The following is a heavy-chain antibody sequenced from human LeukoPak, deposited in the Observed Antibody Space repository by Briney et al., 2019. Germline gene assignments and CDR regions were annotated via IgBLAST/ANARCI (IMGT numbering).Heavy chain of an antibody. J-gene: IGHJ4*02. V-gene: IGHV3-21*01. Sequence: GGSLRLSCAASGFTFSSYSMNWVRQAPGKGLEWVSSISSSSSYIYYADSVKGRFTISRDNAKNSLYLQMNSLRAEDTAVHYCARIVHGIVGATDYWGQGTLVTVSS. CDR1: GFTFSSYS. D-gene: IGHD1-26*01. CDR3: ARIVHGIVGATDY. CDR2: ISSSSSYI.